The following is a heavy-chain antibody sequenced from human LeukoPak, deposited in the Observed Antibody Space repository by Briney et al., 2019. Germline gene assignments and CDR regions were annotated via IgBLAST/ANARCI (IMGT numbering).Heavy chain of an antibody. CDR2: INHSGST. J-gene: IGHJ4*02. V-gene: IGHV4-34*01. D-gene: IGHD6-13*01. Sequence: SETLSLTCAVYGGSFSGYYWSWIRQPPGKGLEWIGEINHSGSTNYNPSLKSRVTISVDTSKNQFSLKLSSVTAADTAVYYCARHSYSSSYQIDYWGQGTLVTVSS. CDR1: GGSFSGYY. CDR3: ARHSYSSSYQIDY.